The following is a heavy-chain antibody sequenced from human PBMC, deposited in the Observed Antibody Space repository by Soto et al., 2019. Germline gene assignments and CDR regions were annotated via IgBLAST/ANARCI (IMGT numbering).Heavy chain of an antibody. CDR3: ASSAGHPGDFFYYNGMDV. V-gene: IGHV4-59*12. D-gene: IGHD3-10*01. J-gene: IGHJ6*02. CDR1: GGSINGYF. Sequence: SETLSLTCTVSGGSINGYFWSWIRQPPGKGLEWIGYIHYSGATKLRSSLKSRLDISVDTSENQFSLKLTSVTAEDTAVYYCASSAGHPGDFFYYNGMDVWGQGTTVTVS. CDR2: IHYSGAT.